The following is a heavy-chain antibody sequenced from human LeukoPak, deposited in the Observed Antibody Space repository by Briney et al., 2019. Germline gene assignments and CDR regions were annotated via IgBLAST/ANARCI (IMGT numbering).Heavy chain of an antibody. CDR1: GYTFTSYG. CDR3: ARVLRDYVLGNWFDP. Sequence: ASVTVSCKASGYTFTSYGISWVRQAPGQGLEWMGWISAYNGNTNYAQKLQGRVTMTTDTSTSTAYMELRSLRSDDPAVYYCARVLRDYVLGNWFDPWGQGTLVTVSS. CDR2: ISAYNGNT. V-gene: IGHV1-18*01. D-gene: IGHD3-16*01. J-gene: IGHJ5*02.